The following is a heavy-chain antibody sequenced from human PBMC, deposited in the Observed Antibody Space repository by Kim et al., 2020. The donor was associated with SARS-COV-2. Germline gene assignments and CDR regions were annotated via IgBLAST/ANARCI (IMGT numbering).Heavy chain of an antibody. Sequence: GGSLRLSCAASGFTFSDYYMSWIRQAPGKGLEWVSYISSSSSYTNYADSVKGRFTISRDNAKNSLYLQMNSLRAEDTAVYYCARDGYYYDSSGIFPPFDIWGQGTMVTVSS. J-gene: IGHJ3*02. V-gene: IGHV3-11*05. D-gene: IGHD3-22*01. CDR3: ARDGYYYDSSGIFPPFDI. CDR1: GFTFSDYY. CDR2: ISSSSSYT.